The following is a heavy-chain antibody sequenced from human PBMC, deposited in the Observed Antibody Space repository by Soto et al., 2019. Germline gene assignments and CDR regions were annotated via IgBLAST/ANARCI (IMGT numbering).Heavy chain of an antibody. V-gene: IGHV4-31*03. J-gene: IGHJ6*03. CDR1: GGSISSGGYY. Sequence: QVQLQESGPGLVKPSQTLSLTCTVSGGSISSGGYYWSWIRQHPGKGLEWIGYIYYSGSTYYNPALKGRVTISVDTSKNQFSLKLSSVTAADTAVYYCARGRGVIVIGGHYMDVWGKGTTVTVSS. CDR3: ARGRGVIVIGGHYMDV. D-gene: IGHD3-16*02. CDR2: IYYSGST.